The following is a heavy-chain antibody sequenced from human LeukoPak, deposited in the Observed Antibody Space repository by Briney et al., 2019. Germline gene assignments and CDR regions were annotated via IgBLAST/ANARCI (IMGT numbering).Heavy chain of an antibody. J-gene: IGHJ6*02. CDR2: IIPIFGTA. V-gene: IGHV1-69*13. CDR1: GYTFTSYY. D-gene: IGHD3-10*01. CDR3: ASLWFGELYPARYYYYYGMDV. Sequence: SVKVSCTASGYTFTSYYMHWVRQAPGQGLEWMGGIIPIFGTANYAQKFQGRVTITADESTSTAYMELSSLRSEDTAVYYCASLWFGELYPARYYYYYGMDVWGQGTTVTVSS.